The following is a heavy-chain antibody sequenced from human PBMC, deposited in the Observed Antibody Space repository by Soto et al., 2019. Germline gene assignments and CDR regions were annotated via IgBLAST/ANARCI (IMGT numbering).Heavy chain of an antibody. J-gene: IGHJ4*02. Sequence: ETLSLTCTVSGGSISSYYWTWIRQPPGEGLEWIGFMYNSGSTHYNPSLKSRVTISLDTSKNQFSLNLRSVTAADTAVYYCASMGYHYGSGSYPLDYWGQGTLVTVSS. CDR3: ASMGYHYGSGSYPLDY. D-gene: IGHD3-10*01. CDR2: MYNSGST. CDR1: GGSISSYY. V-gene: IGHV4-59*08.